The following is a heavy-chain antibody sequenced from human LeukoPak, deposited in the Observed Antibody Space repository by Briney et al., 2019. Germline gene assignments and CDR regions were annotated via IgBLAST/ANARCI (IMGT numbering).Heavy chain of an antibody. CDR3: ARGLAYDSSGYYRYYYYGMDV. Sequence: GGSLRLSCAASGFTFSSYAMSWIRQAPGKGLEWVSYISSSGSTIYYADSVKGRFTISRDNAKNSLYLQMNSLRAEDTAVYYCARGLAYDSSGYYRYYYYGMDVWGQGTTVTVSS. D-gene: IGHD3-22*01. J-gene: IGHJ6*02. CDR1: GFTFSSYA. V-gene: IGHV3-11*01. CDR2: ISSSGSTI.